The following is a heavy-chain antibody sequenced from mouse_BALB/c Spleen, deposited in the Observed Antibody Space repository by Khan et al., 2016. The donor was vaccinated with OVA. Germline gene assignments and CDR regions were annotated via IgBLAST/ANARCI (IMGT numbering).Heavy chain of an antibody. D-gene: IGHD1-1*01. J-gene: IGHJ2*01. CDR2: IRYSGNT. CDR1: GYSITSGYV. CDR3: ARAGRIKY. V-gene: IGHV3-1*02. Sequence: EVQLEESGPGLVKPSQSLYITCTVTGYSITSGYVWYLIRQFPRNQLEWMGYIRYSGNTNYNPSLKSRISITRDTSKNQFFLQLNSVTTEDRATDYCARAGRIKYWGQGTTLTVSS.